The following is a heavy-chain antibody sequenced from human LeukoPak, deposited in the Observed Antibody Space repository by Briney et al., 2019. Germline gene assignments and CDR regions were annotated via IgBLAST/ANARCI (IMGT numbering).Heavy chain of an antibody. Sequence: ASVKVSCKASGYTFSDYYMHWVLQAPGQGLEWMGRINANSGDTTYAQKFQGRVTMTRDTSISTAYMELSRLRSDDTAVYYCARSPSSSGYAFDYWGQGTLVTVSS. J-gene: IGHJ4*02. D-gene: IGHD3-22*01. CDR1: GYTFSDYY. CDR2: INANSGDT. V-gene: IGHV1-2*06. CDR3: ARSPSSSGYAFDY.